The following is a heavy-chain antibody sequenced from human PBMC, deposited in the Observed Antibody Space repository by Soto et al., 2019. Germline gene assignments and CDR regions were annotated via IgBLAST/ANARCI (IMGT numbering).Heavy chain of an antibody. CDR2: IYNGGST. V-gene: IGHV3-66*04. J-gene: IGHJ6*02. Sequence: GGSLRLSCAASGFAVSSYYMNWVRQAPGKGLEWVSVIYNGGSTNYADSVKGRFTISRDNSKNTLCLQMNSLGAEDTAVYYCERRFYNMDVWGQGTTVTVS. CDR3: ERRFYNMDV. CDR1: GFAVSSYY. D-gene: IGHD3-3*01.